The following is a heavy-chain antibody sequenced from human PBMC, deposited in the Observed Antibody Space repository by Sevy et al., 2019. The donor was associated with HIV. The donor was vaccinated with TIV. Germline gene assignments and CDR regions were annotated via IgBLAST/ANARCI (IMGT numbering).Heavy chain of an antibody. V-gene: IGHV3-23*01. J-gene: IGHJ4*02. D-gene: IGHD2-15*01. CDR1: GFTFNNYA. CDR2: ISSGGGTCSVPVISSGGNT. CDR3: AKDLLTRFCSGGSCTTPSYFDY. Sequence: GGSLRLSCAASGFTFNNYAMSWVRQAPGKGLEWVSTISSGGGTCSVPVISSGGNTYYADSVKGRFTIPRDNSKNRLYLQMNSLRAEDTAVYYCAKDLLTRFCSGGSCTTPSYFDYWGQGTPVTVSS.